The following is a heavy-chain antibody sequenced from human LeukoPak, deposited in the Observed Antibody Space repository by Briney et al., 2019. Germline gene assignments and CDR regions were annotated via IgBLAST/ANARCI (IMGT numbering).Heavy chain of an antibody. Sequence: RTSETLSLTCTVSGDSVRTSNSYWGWIRQPPGKGLEWIGSMFYSGNTYYNPSLKSRVTIPVDTSKNQLSLRLSSVTAADTAVYYCARHPHYYFDNSARWGQGTLVTVSS. CDR3: ARHPHYYFDNSAR. V-gene: IGHV4-39*01. J-gene: IGHJ4*02. CDR2: MFYSGNT. D-gene: IGHD3-22*01. CDR1: GDSVRTSNSY.